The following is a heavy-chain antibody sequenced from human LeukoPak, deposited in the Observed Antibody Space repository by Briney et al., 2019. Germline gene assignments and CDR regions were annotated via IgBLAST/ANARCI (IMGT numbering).Heavy chain of an antibody. CDR2: IRYDGSYK. CDR1: GFTFSSYG. Sequence: PGGSLRLSCAASGFTFSSYGMHWVRQAPGKGLEWVAFIRYDGSYKSYADSVKGRFTISRDNSKNTLYLQMNSLRAEDTAVYYCAILAGEAGYCSSTRCFPFDYWGQGTLVTVSS. CDR3: AILAGEAGYCSSTRCFPFDY. V-gene: IGHV3-30*02. D-gene: IGHD2-2*01. J-gene: IGHJ4*02.